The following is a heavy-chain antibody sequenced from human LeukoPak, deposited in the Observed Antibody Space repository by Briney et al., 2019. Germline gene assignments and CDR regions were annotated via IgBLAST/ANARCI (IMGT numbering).Heavy chain of an antibody. CDR1: GFTFSSYE. CDR2: ISSSGSTI. Sequence: GGSLRLSCAASGFTFSSYEMNWVRQAPGKGLEWVSYISSSGSTIYYADSVKGRFTISRDNAKNSLYLQMNSLRAEDTAVYYCARVRWDYDILTGYMIDYWGQGTLVTVSS. CDR3: ARVRWDYDILTGYMIDY. D-gene: IGHD3-9*01. J-gene: IGHJ4*02. V-gene: IGHV3-48*03.